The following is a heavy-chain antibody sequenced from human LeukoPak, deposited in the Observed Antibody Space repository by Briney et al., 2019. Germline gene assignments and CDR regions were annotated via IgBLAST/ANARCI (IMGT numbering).Heavy chain of an antibody. CDR1: GFTFSSYW. Sequence: PGGPLRLSCAASGFTFSSYWMNWVRQAPGKGLEWVANIKQDGSEKYFVDSVRGRFTISRDNAKNSLYLQMNSLRAEDTAVYYCARGTGWFNDYWGQGTLVTVSS. D-gene: IGHD3-10*01. V-gene: IGHV3-7*01. J-gene: IGHJ4*02. CDR3: ARGTGWFNDY. CDR2: IKQDGSEK.